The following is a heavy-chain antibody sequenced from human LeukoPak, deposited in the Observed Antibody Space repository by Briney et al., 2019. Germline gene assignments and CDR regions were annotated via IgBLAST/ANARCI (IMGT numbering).Heavy chain of an antibody. CDR2: INPHRGGT. CDR1: GYTFTGYY. CDR3: AILWIQIWSEAYYYYGMDV. Sequence: ASQKVSCKAPGYTFTGYYMYSVRHAPLQGLERMGWINPHRGGTHTAQKFQGRVTMTRDTSISTAYMELSRLRSDDAAVYYCAILWIQIWSEAYYYYGMDVWGQGTTVTVSS. J-gene: IGHJ6*02. V-gene: IGHV1-2*02. D-gene: IGHD5-18*01.